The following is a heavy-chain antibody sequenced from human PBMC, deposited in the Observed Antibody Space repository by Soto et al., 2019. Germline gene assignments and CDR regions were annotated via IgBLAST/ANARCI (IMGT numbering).Heavy chain of an antibody. CDR3: ARGGGTTLAPLP. J-gene: IGHJ5*02. Sequence: ASVKVSCKASGYTFTGYFMHWVRQAPGEGLEWMGWINPNSGAKKYAPKFQGRVTMTRDTSNRTAYLELSRLTSDDTAIYYCARGGGTTLAPLPWGQGTPVTVSS. D-gene: IGHD3-16*01. V-gene: IGHV1-2*02. CDR1: GYTFTGYF. CDR2: INPNSGAK.